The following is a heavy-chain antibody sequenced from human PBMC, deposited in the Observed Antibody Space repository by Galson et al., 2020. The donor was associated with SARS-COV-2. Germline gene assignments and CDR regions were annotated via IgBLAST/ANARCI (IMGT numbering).Heavy chain of an antibody. D-gene: IGHD3-9*01. CDR1: GYTFINYE. CDR3: ARRGVQYYDILTGYLYYYYGMDV. CDR2: ISVYNGNT. J-gene: IGHJ6*02. Sequence: ASVKVSCKASGYTFINYEINWVRQAPGQGLEWMGWISVYNGNTNYAQKFQGRVTMTTDTSTSTAYMELRSLRSDDTAVYYCARRGVQYYDILTGYLYYYYGMDVWGQGTTVTVSS. V-gene: IGHV1-18*04.